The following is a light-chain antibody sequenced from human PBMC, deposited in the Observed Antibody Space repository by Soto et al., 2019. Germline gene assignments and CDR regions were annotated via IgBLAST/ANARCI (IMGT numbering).Light chain of an antibody. V-gene: IGKV1-5*03. Sequence: DIQMTQSPSTLSGSVGDRVTITCRASQTISSWLAWDQQKPGKAPKLLIYKASTLKSGVPSRFSGSGSGTEFTLTISSLQPDDFATYYCQQYNSYSEAFGQGTKVELK. CDR3: QQYNSYSEA. CDR2: KAS. J-gene: IGKJ1*01. CDR1: QTISSW.